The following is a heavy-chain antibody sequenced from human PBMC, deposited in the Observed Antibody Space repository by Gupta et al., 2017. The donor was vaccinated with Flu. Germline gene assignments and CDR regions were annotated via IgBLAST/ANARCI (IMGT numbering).Heavy chain of an antibody. CDR1: GGSISSYY. J-gene: IGHJ4*02. CDR2: IYYTGST. V-gene: IGHV4-59*01. CDR3: ASLNVDPTMDSPFDS. Sequence: QVQLQESGPGLVKPSETLSLTCTFSGGSISSYYWSWIRQPPGKGLEWIGYIYYTGSTNFHPSLKSRVTISVDTSKNQFSLRLRSVTAADTAVYYCASLNVDPTMDSPFDSWGQGTLVTVSS. D-gene: IGHD5-18*01.